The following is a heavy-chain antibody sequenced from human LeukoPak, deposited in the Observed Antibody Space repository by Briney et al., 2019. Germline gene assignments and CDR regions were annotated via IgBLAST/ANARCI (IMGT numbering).Heavy chain of an antibody. CDR2: ITYSGGST. D-gene: IGHD3-16*02. CDR3: AKTHPRLRLGELSSAYYFDY. J-gene: IGHJ4*02. V-gene: IGHV3-23*01. Sequence: PGGSLRLSCAASGFTFSDYVIGWVRQAPGKGLEWVSSITYSGGSTYYADSVKGRFTISRDNSKNTLYLQMNSLRAEDTAVYYCAKTHPRLRLGELSSAYYFDYWGQGTLVTVSS. CDR1: GFTFSDYV.